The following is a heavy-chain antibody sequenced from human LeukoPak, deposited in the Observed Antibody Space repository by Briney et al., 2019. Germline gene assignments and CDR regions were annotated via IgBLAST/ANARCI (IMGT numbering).Heavy chain of an antibody. J-gene: IGHJ4*02. D-gene: IGHD3-22*01. CDR3: ARQWYYDSSGYYSPVDY. V-gene: IGHV4-39*01. Sequence: PSETLSLTCTVSGGSISSSGYYWGWIRQPPEKGLEWIGSIYYSGSTYYNPSLKSRVTISVDTSKNQFSLKLSSVTAADTAVYYCARQWYYDSSGYYSPVDYWGQGTLVTVSS. CDR1: GGSISSSGYY. CDR2: IYYSGST.